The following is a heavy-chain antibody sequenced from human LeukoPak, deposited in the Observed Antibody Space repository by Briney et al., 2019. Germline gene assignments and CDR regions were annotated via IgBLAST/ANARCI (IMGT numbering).Heavy chain of an antibody. CDR1: GFTVSSNY. V-gene: IGHV3-53*01. J-gene: IGHJ6*03. D-gene: IGHD2-2*01. CDR2: IYSGGST. CDR3: ARDRGIYCSSTSCPYYYYYYMDV. Sequence: GGSLRLSCAASGFTVSSNYMSWVRQAPGKGLEWVSVIYSGGSTYYADSVKGRFTISRDNSKNTLYLQMNSLRAEDTAVYYCARDRGIYCSSTSCPYYYYYYMDVWGKGTTVTVS.